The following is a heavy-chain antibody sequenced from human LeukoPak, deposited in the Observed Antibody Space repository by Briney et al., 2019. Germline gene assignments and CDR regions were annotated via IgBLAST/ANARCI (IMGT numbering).Heavy chain of an antibody. CDR2: ISSSGSTI. Sequence: GGSLRLSCAASGFTFSSYEMNWVRQAPGKGLEWVSYISSSGSTIYHADSVKGRFTISRDNAKNSLYLQMNSLRAEDTAVYYCARKAYDFWSGYDYGMDVWGQGTTVTVSS. D-gene: IGHD3-3*01. J-gene: IGHJ6*02. CDR3: ARKAYDFWSGYDYGMDV. CDR1: GFTFSSYE. V-gene: IGHV3-48*03.